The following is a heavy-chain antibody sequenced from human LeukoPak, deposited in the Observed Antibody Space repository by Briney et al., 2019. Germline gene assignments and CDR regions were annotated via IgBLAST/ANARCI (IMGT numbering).Heavy chain of an antibody. D-gene: IGHD5-18*01. CDR3: ARDLGGYSYGYFDY. J-gene: IGHJ4*02. Sequence: KISCKVSGYTFTSFWISWVRQAPGQGPEWMGGIIPIFGTANYAQKFQGRVTITADESTSTAYMELSSLRSEDTAVYYCARDLGGYSYGYFDYWGQGTLVTVSS. V-gene: IGHV1-69*01. CDR1: GYTFTSFW. CDR2: IIPIFGTA.